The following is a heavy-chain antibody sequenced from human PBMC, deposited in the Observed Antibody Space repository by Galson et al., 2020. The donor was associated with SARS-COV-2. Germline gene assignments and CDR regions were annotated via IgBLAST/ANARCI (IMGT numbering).Heavy chain of an antibody. Sequence: GESLKISCAASGFTFSRYWMSWVRQAPGKGLEWVANIKQDGSENYYVDSVKGRFTISRDNAKNSLYLQMNSLRAEDTAVYYCARDIVAFDIWGQGTMVTVSS. CDR1: GFTFSRYW. J-gene: IGHJ3*02. D-gene: IGHD1-26*01. CDR3: ARDIVAFDI. V-gene: IGHV3-7*03. CDR2: IKQDGSEN.